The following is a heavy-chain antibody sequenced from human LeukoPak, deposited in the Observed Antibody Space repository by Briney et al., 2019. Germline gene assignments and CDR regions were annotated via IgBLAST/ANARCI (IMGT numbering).Heavy chain of an antibody. D-gene: IGHD6-19*01. V-gene: IGHV3-20*04. CDR1: GFTSDDYG. CDR2: INWDGGST. CDR3: ARTVSSAGWSDDAFDI. J-gene: IGHJ3*02. Sequence: GGSLRLSCAASGFTSDDYGMSWARQAPGKGLEWVSGINWDGGSTGYADSVEGRFTISRDNAKNFLYLQMNSLRAEDTALYYCARTVSSAGWSDDAFDIWGQGTMVTVSS.